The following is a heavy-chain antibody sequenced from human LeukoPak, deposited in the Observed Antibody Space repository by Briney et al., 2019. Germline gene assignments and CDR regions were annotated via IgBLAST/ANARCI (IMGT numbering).Heavy chain of an antibody. V-gene: IGHV3-66*01. Sequence: GGSLRLSCAASGFTFSSYWMHWVRQAPGKGLVWVSVIYSGGSTYYADSVKGRFTISRDNSKNTLFLQMNSLRAEDTAVYYCATSGGTSHYYYYMDVWGKGTTVTISS. CDR2: IYSGGST. D-gene: IGHD3-10*01. CDR1: GFTFSSYW. J-gene: IGHJ6*03. CDR3: ATSGGTSHYYYYMDV.